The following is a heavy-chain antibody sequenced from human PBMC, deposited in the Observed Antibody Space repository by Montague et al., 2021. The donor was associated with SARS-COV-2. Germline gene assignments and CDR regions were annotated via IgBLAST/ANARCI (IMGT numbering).Heavy chain of an antibody. Sequence: SETLSLTCAVYGGSFSSHYWSWIRQSPGKGLERIGESNDSGSTNYNSSLKSRVTISVDTSKNQFSLNLKSVTAADTAVYYCARGTVAVRVVVVGVWGGIGGLDVWGQGTMVAVSS. CDR1: GGSFSSHY. V-gene: IGHV4-34*01. CDR3: ARGTVAVRVVVVGVWGGIGGLDV. D-gene: IGHD2-21*01. CDR2: SNDSGST. J-gene: IGHJ6*02.